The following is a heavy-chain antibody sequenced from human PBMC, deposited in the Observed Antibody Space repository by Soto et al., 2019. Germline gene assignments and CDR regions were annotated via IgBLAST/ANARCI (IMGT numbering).Heavy chain of an antibody. CDR1: GFTFSSYW. Sequence: EVQLVESRGGLVQPGGSLRLSCAASGFTFSSYWMHWVRQAPGKGLVWVSRINSDGSSTSYADSVKGRFTISRDNAKNTLYLQMNSLRAEDTAVYYCARGEYSSSWYSWYYYYYGMDVWGQGTTVTVSS. J-gene: IGHJ6*02. V-gene: IGHV3-74*01. CDR3: ARGEYSSSWYSWYYYYYGMDV. D-gene: IGHD6-13*01. CDR2: INSDGSST.